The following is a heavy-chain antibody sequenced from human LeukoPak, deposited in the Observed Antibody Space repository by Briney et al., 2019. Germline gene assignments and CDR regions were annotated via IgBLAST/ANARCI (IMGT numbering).Heavy chain of an antibody. Sequence: PSETLSLTCAVYGGSFSGYYWSWIRQPPRKGLEWIGEINHSGSTNYNPSLKSRVTISVDTSKNQFSLKLSSVTAADTAVYYCARGGIADRLGTWGQGTLVTVSS. CDR1: GGSFSGYY. D-gene: IGHD6-6*01. CDR2: INHSGST. J-gene: IGHJ4*02. V-gene: IGHV4-34*01. CDR3: ARGGIADRLGT.